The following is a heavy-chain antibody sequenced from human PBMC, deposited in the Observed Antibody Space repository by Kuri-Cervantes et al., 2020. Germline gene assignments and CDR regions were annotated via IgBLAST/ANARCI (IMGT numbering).Heavy chain of an antibody. CDR2: IWYDGSNK. D-gene: IGHD6-13*01. V-gene: IGHV3-30*02. Sequence: GESLKISCAASGFTFSSYGMHWVRQAPGKGLEWVAVIWYDGSNKYYADSVKGRFTISRDNSKNTLYLQMNSLRAEDTAVYYCAKAMSSSWHRGPCGYWGQGTLVTVSS. J-gene: IGHJ4*02. CDR3: AKAMSSSWHRGPCGY. CDR1: GFTFSSYG.